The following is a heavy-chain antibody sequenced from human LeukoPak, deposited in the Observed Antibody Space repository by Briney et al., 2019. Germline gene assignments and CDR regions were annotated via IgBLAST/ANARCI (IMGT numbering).Heavy chain of an antibody. D-gene: IGHD3-3*01. CDR3: ARDQYDTWSRRGNFDS. V-gene: IGHV3-7*03. J-gene: IGHJ4*02. CDR1: GFTFGKYW. CDR2: IKLDGSEK. Sequence: PPGGSLRLSCVASGFTFGKYWMSWVRQAPGKGLEWVANIKLDGSEKNYVDSVKGRFTISRDNTKNSLYLQMNSLRAEDTAVFYCARDQYDTWSRRGNFDSWGQGTLVIVSS.